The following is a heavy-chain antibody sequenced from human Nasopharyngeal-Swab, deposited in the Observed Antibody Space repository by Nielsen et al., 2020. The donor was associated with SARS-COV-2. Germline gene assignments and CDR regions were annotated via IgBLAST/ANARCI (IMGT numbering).Heavy chain of an antibody. CDR1: GGSISSSSYY. D-gene: IGHD3-22*01. CDR2: IYYSGST. V-gene: IGHV4-39*01. J-gene: IGHJ4*02. Sequence: SETLSLTCTVSGGSISSSSYYWGWIRQPPGKGLEWIVSIYYSGSTYYNPSLKSRVTISVDTSKNQFSLKLSSVTAADTAVYYCARHEGYYATGFDYWGQGTLVTVSS. CDR3: ARHEGYYATGFDY.